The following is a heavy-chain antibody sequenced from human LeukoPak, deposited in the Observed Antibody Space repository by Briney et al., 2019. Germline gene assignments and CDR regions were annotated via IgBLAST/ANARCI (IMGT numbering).Heavy chain of an antibody. Sequence: SETLSLTCTVSGGSISSYYWSWIRQPPGKGLEWIGYIYYSGSTNYNPSLKSRVTISVDTSENQFSLKLSSVTAADTAVYYCARSEWELLTLDHWGQGTLVTVSS. CDR2: IYYSGST. J-gene: IGHJ4*02. CDR1: GGSISSYY. V-gene: IGHV4-59*08. CDR3: ARSEWELLTLDH. D-gene: IGHD1-26*01.